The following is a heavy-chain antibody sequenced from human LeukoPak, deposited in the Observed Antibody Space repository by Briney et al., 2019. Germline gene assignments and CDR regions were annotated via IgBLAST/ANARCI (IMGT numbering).Heavy chain of an antibody. J-gene: IGHJ3*02. CDR3: ARNDASGSYYNVAFDI. D-gene: IGHD3-10*01. Sequence: SETLSLTCTVSGGSISNFYWSWIRRPPGKGLEWIGYIYYSGSTNYNPSLTSRVTISVDTSENQFSLKLSSVTAADTAVYYCARNDASGSYYNVAFDIWGQGTMVTVSS. CDR1: GGSISNFY. V-gene: IGHV4-59*01. CDR2: IYYSGST.